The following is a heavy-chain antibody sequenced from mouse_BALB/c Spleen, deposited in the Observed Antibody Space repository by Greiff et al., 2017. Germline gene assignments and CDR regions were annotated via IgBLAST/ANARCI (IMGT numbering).Heavy chain of an antibody. D-gene: IGHD2-4*01. CDR3: ARKQDYDDYYAMDY. V-gene: IGHV5-6-5*01. CDR2: ISSGGST. J-gene: IGHJ4*01. Sequence: EVNLVESGGGLVKPGGSLKLSCAASGFTFSSYAMSWVRQTPEKRLAWVASISSGGSTYYPDSVKGRFTTSRDNARNILYLQMSSLRSDDTAMYYCARKQDYDDYYAMDYWGQGTSVTVSS. CDR1: GFTFSSYA.